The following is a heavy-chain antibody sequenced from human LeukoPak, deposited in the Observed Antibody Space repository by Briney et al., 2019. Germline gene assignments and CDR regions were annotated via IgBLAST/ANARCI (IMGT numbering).Heavy chain of an antibody. V-gene: IGHV6-1*01. CDR2: TYYRSKWYN. CDR3: AGGVTTPFDY. Sequence: SQTLSLTCVISGDSVSSNSASWNWDRPSPSRGREWLVRTYYRSKWYNDYAVSVKGRITINPDTSKNQFSLQLNSVTPEDTAVYYCAGGVTTPFDYWGQGTLVTVSS. J-gene: IGHJ4*02. CDR1: GDSVSSNSAS. D-gene: IGHD4-17*01.